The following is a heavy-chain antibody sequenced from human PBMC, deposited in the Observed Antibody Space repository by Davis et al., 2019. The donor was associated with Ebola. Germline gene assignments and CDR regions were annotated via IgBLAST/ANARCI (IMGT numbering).Heavy chain of an antibody. CDR1: GYTFTSYD. J-gene: IGHJ6*04. D-gene: IGHD2-2*01. CDR2: MNPNSGNT. V-gene: IGHV1-8*01. CDR3: ARWRKCSSTSCYGLYGMNV. Sequence: AASVKVSCKASGYTFTSYDINWVRQATGQGLEWMGWMNPNSGNTGYAKKFQGRVTMTRNTSISTAYMELSSLRSEDTAVYYCARWRKCSSTSCYGLYGMNVWGKGTTVTVSS.